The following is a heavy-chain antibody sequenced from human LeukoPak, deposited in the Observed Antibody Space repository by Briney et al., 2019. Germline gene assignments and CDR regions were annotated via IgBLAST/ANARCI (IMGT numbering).Heavy chain of an antibody. V-gene: IGHV5-51*01. J-gene: IGHJ4*02. CDR1: GYSFTSYW. D-gene: IGHD3-10*01. CDR3: ARSPAHYYGSGSYDY. CDR2: IYPGDSDT. Sequence: GESLKISCKGSGYSFTSYWIGWVRQMPGKGLEWMGIIYPGDSDTRYSPSFQGQVTISADKSISTAYLQWSSLKASDTAMYYCARSPAHYYGSGSYDYWGQGTLVTVSS.